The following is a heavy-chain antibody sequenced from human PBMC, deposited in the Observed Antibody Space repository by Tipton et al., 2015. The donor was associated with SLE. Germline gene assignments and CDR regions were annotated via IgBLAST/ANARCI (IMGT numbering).Heavy chain of an antibody. CDR1: GDSISSGSYY. CDR2: IYTSGST. V-gene: IGHV4-61*02. CDR3: ARDLAYCSSTSCFDYFDY. Sequence: TLSLTCTVSGDSISSGSYYWSWIRQPAGKGLEWIGRIYTSGSTNYNPSLKSRVTISVDTSKNQFSLKLSSVTAADTAVYYCARDLAYCSSTSCFDYFDYWGQGTLVTVSS. J-gene: IGHJ4*02. D-gene: IGHD2-2*01.